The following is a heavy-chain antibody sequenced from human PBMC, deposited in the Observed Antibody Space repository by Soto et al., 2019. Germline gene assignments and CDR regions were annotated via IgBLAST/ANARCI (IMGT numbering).Heavy chain of an antibody. CDR2: IIPIFGTA. J-gene: IGHJ5*02. CDR1: GGTFSSYA. Sequence: QVQLVQSGAEVKKPGSSVQVSCKASGGTFSSYAISWVRQAPGQGLEWMGGIIPIFGTANYAQKFQVRVTITANEFTSTDYMELSSRRSEDTAVYYFARERRGGDGDSDALLFDPCGDGTLVTVSS. D-gene: IGHD4-17*01. V-gene: IGHV1-69*01. CDR3: ARERRGGDGDSDALLFDP.